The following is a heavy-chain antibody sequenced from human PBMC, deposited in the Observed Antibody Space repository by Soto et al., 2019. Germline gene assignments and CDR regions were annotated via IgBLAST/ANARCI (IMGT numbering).Heavy chain of an antibody. CDR3: ARDTEWLVLDRFDY. J-gene: IGHJ4*02. D-gene: IGHD6-19*01. CDR1: GFTFSSYA. Sequence: QVQLVESGGGVVQPGRSLRLSCAASGFTFSSYAMHWVRQAPGKGLEWVAVISYDGSNKYYADSVKGRFTISRDNSKNTLYLKMNSLRAEDTAVYYCARDTEWLVLDRFDYWGQGTLVTVSS. CDR2: ISYDGSNK. V-gene: IGHV3-30-3*01.